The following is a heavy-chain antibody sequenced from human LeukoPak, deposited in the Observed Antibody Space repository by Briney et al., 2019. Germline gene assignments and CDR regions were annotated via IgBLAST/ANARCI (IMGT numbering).Heavy chain of an antibody. J-gene: IGHJ4*02. CDR2: IIPIFGTA. CDR1: GGTFSSYA. CDR3: ARDGYYYDSSATSGFDY. V-gene: IGHV1-69*13. D-gene: IGHD3-22*01. Sequence: GASVKVSCKASGGTFSSYAISWVRQAPGQGLEWMGGIIPIFGTANYAQKFQGRVTITADESTSTAYMELSSLRSEDTAVYYCARDGYYYDSSATSGFDYWGQGTLVTVSS.